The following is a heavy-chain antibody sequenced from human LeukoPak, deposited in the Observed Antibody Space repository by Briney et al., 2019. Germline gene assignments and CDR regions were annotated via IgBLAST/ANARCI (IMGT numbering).Heavy chain of an antibody. Sequence: SETLSLTCAVYGGSFSGYYWSWIRQPPGKGLEWIGEINHSGSTNYNPSLKSRVTISVDTSKNQFSLKLSSVTAADTAVYYCARGKSITTIVVVYYYFDYWGQGTLVTVSS. CDR1: GGSFSGYY. CDR2: INHSGST. J-gene: IGHJ4*02. CDR3: ARGKSITTIVVVYYYFDY. V-gene: IGHV4-34*01. D-gene: IGHD3-22*01.